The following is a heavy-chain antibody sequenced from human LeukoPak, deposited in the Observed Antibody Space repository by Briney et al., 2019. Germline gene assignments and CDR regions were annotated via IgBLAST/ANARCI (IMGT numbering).Heavy chain of an antibody. CDR3: ARAPYTSGQSYYFDY. J-gene: IGHJ4*02. D-gene: IGHD3-22*01. CDR1: GGTFSSYA. V-gene: IGHV1-69*05. CDR2: IIPIFGTA. Sequence: GASVKVSCKASGGTFSSYAISWVRQAPGQGLEWMGGIIPIFGTANYAQKFQGRVTMTSDMSTTTVYMQLSSLRSEDTAIYYCARAPYTSGQSYYFDYWGQGTLVTVSS.